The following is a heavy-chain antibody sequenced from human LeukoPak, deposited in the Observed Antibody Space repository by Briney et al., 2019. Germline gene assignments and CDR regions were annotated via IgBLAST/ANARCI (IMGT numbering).Heavy chain of an antibody. J-gene: IGHJ4*02. Sequence: PGRSLRLSCAASGFPFSSYGMHWVRQAPGKGLEWVAIISYDGSNKYYADSVKGRFTISRDNSKNTLYLQMNSLRAEDTAVYYCAKDEVKYYGSGSYSQLDFWGQGTLVTVSS. D-gene: IGHD3-10*01. CDR2: ISYDGSNK. V-gene: IGHV3-30*18. CDR3: AKDEVKYYGSGSYSQLDF. CDR1: GFPFSSYG.